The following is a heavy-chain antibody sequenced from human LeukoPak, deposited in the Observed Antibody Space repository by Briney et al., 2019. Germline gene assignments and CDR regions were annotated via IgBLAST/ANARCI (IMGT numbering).Heavy chain of an antibody. Sequence: GGSLRLPCAASGFTFTSHRMLWVRQAPGKGLVWVSYINTDGHNTKYAASVRGRFTISKDNAKNTLYLQMNSLRVEDRAVYYCARDQHNQGADYWGQGTLVTVSS. V-gene: IGHV3-74*01. CDR2: INTDGHNT. D-gene: IGHD3-16*01. CDR1: GFTFTSHR. CDR3: ARDQHNQGADY. J-gene: IGHJ4*02.